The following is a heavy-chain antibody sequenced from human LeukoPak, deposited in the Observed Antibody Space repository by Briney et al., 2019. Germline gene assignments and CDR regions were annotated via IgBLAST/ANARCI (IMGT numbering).Heavy chain of an antibody. CDR2: IWYDGSNK. D-gene: IGHD3-3*01. V-gene: IGHV3-33*01. CDR1: GFTFSSYG. J-gene: IGHJ4*02. Sequence: GRSLRLSCAASGFTFSSYGMHWVRHAPGKGLEWVAVIWYDGSNKYYADSVKGRFTISRDNSKNTLYLQMNSLRAEDTAVYYCARSGLEWLLSQFDYWGQGTLVTVSS. CDR3: ARSGLEWLLSQFDY.